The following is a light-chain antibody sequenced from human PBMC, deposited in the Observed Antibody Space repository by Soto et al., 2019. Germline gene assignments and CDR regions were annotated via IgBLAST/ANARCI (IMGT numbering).Light chain of an antibody. J-gene: IGKJ5*01. V-gene: IGKV3-20*01. CDR3: QQYGSWPLT. CDR1: QSVSSSY. Sequence: EIVLTQSPGTLSLSPGERATLSCRASQSVSSSYLAWYQQKPGQAPRLLIYGASSRATGIPDRFSGSGSGTDFTLTISRLQPEDFAVYYCQQYGSWPLTFGQGTRLEIK. CDR2: GAS.